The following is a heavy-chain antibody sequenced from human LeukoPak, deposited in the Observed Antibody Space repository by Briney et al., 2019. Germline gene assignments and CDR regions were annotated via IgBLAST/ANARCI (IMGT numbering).Heavy chain of an antibody. J-gene: IGHJ4*02. D-gene: IGHD6-19*01. Sequence: GRSLRLSCAASGFTFSSYAMHWVRQAPGKGLEWVAVISYDGSNKYYADSVKGRFTISRDNSKNTLYLQMNSLKAEDTAVYYCARGWQWLERAYYCDYWGQGTLVTVSS. CDR1: GFTFSSYA. CDR2: ISYDGSNK. CDR3: ARGWQWLERAYYCDY. V-gene: IGHV3-30-3*01.